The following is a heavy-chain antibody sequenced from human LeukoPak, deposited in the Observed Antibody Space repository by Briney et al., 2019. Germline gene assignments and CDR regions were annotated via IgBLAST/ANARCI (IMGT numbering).Heavy chain of an antibody. CDR1: GYTFTSYA. CDR2: INACNGNT. J-gene: IGHJ4*02. CDR3: ARGGYDILTGYSLTYFDY. Sequence: ASVKVSCKGSGYTFTSYALHWVRQPPGQGLEGMGWINACNGNTKYSQKFQGRVTITRDRSASTAYMELSSLSAEDTAVYYCARGGYDILTGYSLTYFDYWGQGTLVTVSS. V-gene: IGHV1-3*01. D-gene: IGHD3-9*01.